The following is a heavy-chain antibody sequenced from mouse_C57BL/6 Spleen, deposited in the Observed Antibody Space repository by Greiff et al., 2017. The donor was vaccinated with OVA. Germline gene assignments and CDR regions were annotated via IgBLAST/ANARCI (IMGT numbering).Heavy chain of an antibody. D-gene: IGHD1-1*01. Sequence: DVQLQESGPGLVKPSQSLSLTCSVTGYSITSGYYWNWIRQFPGNKLEWMGSISYDGSNNYNPSLKNRISITRDTSKNQFFLKLNSVTTEDTATYYCARHLYGSSYYAMDYWGQGTSVTVSS. CDR3: ARHLYGSSYYAMDY. CDR1: GYSITSGYY. J-gene: IGHJ4*01. CDR2: ISYDGSN. V-gene: IGHV3-6*01.